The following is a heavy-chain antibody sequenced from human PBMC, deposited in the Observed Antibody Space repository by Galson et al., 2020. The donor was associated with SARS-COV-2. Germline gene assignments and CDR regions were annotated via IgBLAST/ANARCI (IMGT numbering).Heavy chain of an antibody. CDR3: ARRGGGYSSSWSRYYCYYDGMDV. V-gene: IGHV5-10-1*01. CDR1: GYSFTSYW. Sequence: HGESLKISCKGSGYSFTSYWISWVRQLPGKGLEWMGRIDPSDSYTNYSPSFQGHVTISADKSISTAYLQWSSLKASDTAMYYWARRGGGYSSSWSRYYCYYDGMDVWGQGSTVTVAS. J-gene: IGHJ6*02. D-gene: IGHD6-13*01. CDR2: IDPSDSYT.